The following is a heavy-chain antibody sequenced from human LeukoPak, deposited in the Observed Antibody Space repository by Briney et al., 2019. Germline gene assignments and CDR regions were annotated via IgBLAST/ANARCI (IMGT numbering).Heavy chain of an antibody. CDR1: GFTFSSYG. D-gene: IGHD1-26*01. CDR3: ARVQVGATTDFDY. Sequence: GGSLRLSCAASGFTFSSYGMHWVRQAPGKGLEWVAVISYDGSNKYYADSVKGRFTISRDNAKNSLYLQMNSLRAEDTAVYYCARVQVGATTDFDYWGQGTLVTVSS. CDR2: ISYDGSNK. J-gene: IGHJ4*02. V-gene: IGHV3-30*03.